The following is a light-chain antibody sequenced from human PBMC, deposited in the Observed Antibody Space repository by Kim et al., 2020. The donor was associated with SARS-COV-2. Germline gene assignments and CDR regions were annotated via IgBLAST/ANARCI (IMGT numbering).Light chain of an antibody. J-gene: IGLJ1*01. CDR2: RKS. V-gene: IGLV1-44*01. Sequence: GQWVTSFCSGSSYNMETQSVTWYQHLPGTAPKLLIYRKSQTPSGVPDRFSGSKSDSSASLAISGLQSEDEADYYCAAWDDSLNGYVFATGTKVTVL. CDR1: SYNMETQS. CDR3: AAWDDSLNGYV.